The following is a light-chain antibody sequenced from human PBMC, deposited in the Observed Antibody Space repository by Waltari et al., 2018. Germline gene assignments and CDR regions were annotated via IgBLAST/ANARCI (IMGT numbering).Light chain of an antibody. Sequence: DFHKTQQPLTLSASVANRVAITCRARQGISYWLAWYQQKTGKDPKLLIYQASTLESGVPSRFSGSGSGTEFTLTISSLQPDDFATYYCQQYNSYSLLTFSGGTKVEIK. CDR2: QAS. CDR3: QQYNSYSLLT. V-gene: IGKV1-5*03. CDR1: QGISYW. J-gene: IGKJ4*01.